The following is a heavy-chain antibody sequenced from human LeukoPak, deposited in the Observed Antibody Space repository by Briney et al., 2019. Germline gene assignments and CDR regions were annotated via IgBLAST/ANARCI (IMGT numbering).Heavy chain of an antibody. CDR1: GFTFGDYV. J-gene: IGHJ4*02. V-gene: IGHV3-49*04. CDR2: IRSKPYGGTT. Sequence: PGRSLGLSCTASGFTFGDYVMRWVRQAPGKGLEWVRFIRSKPYGGTTEYAASVKGRFIISRDDSKTIAYLQMNSLKSEDTAVYYCTTGSATGTGSGYWGQGTLVTASS. D-gene: IGHD6-13*01. CDR3: TTGSATGTGSGY.